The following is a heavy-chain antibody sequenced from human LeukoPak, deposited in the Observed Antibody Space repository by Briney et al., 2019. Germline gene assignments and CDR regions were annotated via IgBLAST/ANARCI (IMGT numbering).Heavy chain of an antibody. CDR1: GFPFSTYT. CDR3: ATKSRRGGVVVPAAIPVDY. J-gene: IGHJ4*02. Sequence: PGGSLRLSCATSGFPFSTYTMNWVRQAPGKGLEWVSCISSSSSYIYYADSVKGRFTISRDNAKNSLYLQMNSLRAEDTAVYYCATKSRRGGVVVPAAIPVDYWGQGTLVTVSS. CDR2: ISSSSSYI. D-gene: IGHD2-2*02. V-gene: IGHV3-21*01.